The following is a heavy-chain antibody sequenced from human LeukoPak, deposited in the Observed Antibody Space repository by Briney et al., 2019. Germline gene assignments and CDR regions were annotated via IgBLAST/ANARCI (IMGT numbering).Heavy chain of an antibody. CDR1: GGSISSYY. CDR3: ARAIATAAYYFDY. J-gene: IGHJ4*02. V-gene: IGHV4-59*12. Sequence: ASETLSLTCTVSGGSISSYYWSWIRQPPGKGLEWIGYIYYSGSTNYNPSLKSRVTISVDKSKNQFSLKLSSVTAADTAVYYCARAIATAAYYFDYWGQGTLVTVSS. D-gene: IGHD6-13*01. CDR2: IYYSGST.